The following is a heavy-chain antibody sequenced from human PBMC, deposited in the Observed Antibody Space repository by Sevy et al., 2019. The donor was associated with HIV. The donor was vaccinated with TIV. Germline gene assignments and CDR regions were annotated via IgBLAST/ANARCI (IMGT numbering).Heavy chain of an antibody. CDR1: GFTFSSYG. V-gene: IGHV3-33*01. J-gene: IGHJ4*02. CDR2: IWYDGSNK. Sequence: GGSLRLSCAASGFTFSSYGMHWVRQAPGKGLEWVAVIWYDGSNKYYADSVKGRFTISRDNSKNTLYLQMNSLRAEDTAVYYCARDDYYDSSGYSYYFDYWGQGTLVTVSS. D-gene: IGHD3-22*01. CDR3: ARDDYYDSSGYSYYFDY.